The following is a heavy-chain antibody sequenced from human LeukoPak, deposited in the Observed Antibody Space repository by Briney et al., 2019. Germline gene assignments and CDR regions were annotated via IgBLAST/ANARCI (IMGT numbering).Heavy chain of an antibody. J-gene: IGHJ6*02. D-gene: IGHD4-17*01. Sequence: GRSLRLSCAASGFTFSSYAMHWVRQAPGKGLEWVAVISYDGSNKYYADSVKGRFTISRDNAKNSLYLQMNSLRAEDTAVYYCARTYGDYVDYYYGMDVWGQGTTVTVSS. CDR2: ISYDGSNK. CDR3: ARTYGDYVDYYYGMDV. CDR1: GFTFSSYA. V-gene: IGHV3-30*04.